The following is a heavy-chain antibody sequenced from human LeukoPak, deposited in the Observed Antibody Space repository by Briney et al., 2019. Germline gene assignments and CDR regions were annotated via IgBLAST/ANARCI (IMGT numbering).Heavy chain of an antibody. V-gene: IGHV4-34*01. CDR3: ARQRPYYYDSSGYFSYFDY. CDR1: GGSFSGYY. Sequence: PSETLSLTCAVYGGSFSGYYWSWIRQPPGKGLEWIGSIYYSGSTYYNPSLKSRVTISVDTSKNQFSLKLSSVTAADTAVYYCARQRPYYYDSSGYFSYFDYWGQGTLVTVSS. D-gene: IGHD3-22*01. CDR2: IYYSGST. J-gene: IGHJ4*02.